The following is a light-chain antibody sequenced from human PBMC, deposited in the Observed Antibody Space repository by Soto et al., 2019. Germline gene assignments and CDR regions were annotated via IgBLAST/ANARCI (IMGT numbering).Light chain of an antibody. CDR2: EVT. V-gene: IGLV2-8*01. CDR3: SSYGGSNNLL. J-gene: IGLJ3*02. CDR1: SSDIGGYDY. Sequence: QSALTQPPSASGSPGQSVTISCTGTSSDIGGYDYVSWYQQHPGKAPKVMIYEVTKRPSGVPGRFSGYKSGYTASLTISGLHAEDEADYYCSSYGGSNNLLFGGGTKLTVL.